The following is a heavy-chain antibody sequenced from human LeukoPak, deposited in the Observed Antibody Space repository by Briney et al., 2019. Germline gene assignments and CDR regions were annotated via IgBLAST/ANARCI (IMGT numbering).Heavy chain of an antibody. D-gene: IGHD2-15*01. J-gene: IGHJ3*02. CDR2: IWYDEDAK. V-gene: IGHV3-33*01. Sequence: GGSLRLSCAASGFSFSDCHIHWVRQAPGKGLDWVALIWYDEDAKFYADSVKGRFTISRDNSKDTLYLQMNSLGVEDTAVYYCARERGGDAFDIWGQGTMVTVSS. CDR1: GFSFSDCH. CDR3: ARERGGDAFDI.